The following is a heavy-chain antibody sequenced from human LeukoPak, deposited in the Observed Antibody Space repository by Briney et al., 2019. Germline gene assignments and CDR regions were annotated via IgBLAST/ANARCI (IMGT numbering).Heavy chain of an antibody. J-gene: IGHJ3*02. Sequence: SVKVSCKASGFTFTSSAMQWVRQARGQRLEWIGWIVVGSGNTNYAQKFQERVTITRDMSTSTAYMELSSLRSEDTAVYYCATDLFSGYGGRRDDAFDIWGQGTMVTVSS. D-gene: IGHD5-12*01. CDR1: GFTFTSSA. CDR3: ATDLFSGYGGRRDDAFDI. V-gene: IGHV1-58*02. CDR2: IVVGSGNT.